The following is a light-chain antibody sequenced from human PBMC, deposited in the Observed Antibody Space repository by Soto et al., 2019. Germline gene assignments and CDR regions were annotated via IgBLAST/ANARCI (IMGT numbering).Light chain of an antibody. CDR2: WAS. Sequence: DIVMTQSPDSLAVSLGERASINCKSSQSILSSSNNKNYLAWFQQKPGQSPKFLLYWASTRESGVPDRFSGSGSGTNFTLTISTLQAGDVAVYYCQQYYSTPFTFGGGTKVEIK. V-gene: IGKV4-1*01. CDR3: QQYYSTPFT. CDR1: QSILSSSNNKNY. J-gene: IGKJ4*01.